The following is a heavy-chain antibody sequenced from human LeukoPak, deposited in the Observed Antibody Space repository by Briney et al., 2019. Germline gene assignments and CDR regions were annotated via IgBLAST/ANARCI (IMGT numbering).Heavy chain of an antibody. Sequence: SETLSLTCTVSGGSISTYFWSWIRQPPGKGLEWIGYIYYSGSTNYNPSLKSRVTISVDTSQKQFSLRLSSVTAADTAVYYCARGRYVTTRGGAAAGFLDYWGQGTLVTVST. J-gene: IGHJ4*02. D-gene: IGHD6-13*01. CDR2: IYYSGST. CDR3: ARGRYVTTRGGAAAGFLDY. V-gene: IGHV4-59*12. CDR1: GGSISTYF.